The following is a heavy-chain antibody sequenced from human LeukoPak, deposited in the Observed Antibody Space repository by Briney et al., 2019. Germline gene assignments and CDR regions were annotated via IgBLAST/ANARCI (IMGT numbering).Heavy chain of an antibody. Sequence: GRSLRLSCAASGFTFSSYAMHWVRQAPGKGLEWVAVISYDGSNKYYADSVKGRFTISRDNSKNTLYLQMNSLGAEDTAVYYCARVDVWGQGTLVTVSS. CDR1: GFTFSSYA. CDR3: ARVDV. J-gene: IGHJ4*02. D-gene: IGHD2-2*03. CDR2: ISYDGSNK. V-gene: IGHV3-30*04.